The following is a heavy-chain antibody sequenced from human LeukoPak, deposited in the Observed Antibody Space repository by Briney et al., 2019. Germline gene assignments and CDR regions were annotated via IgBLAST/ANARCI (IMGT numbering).Heavy chain of an antibody. Sequence: PSETLSLTCAVYGGSFSGYYWSWIRQPPGKGLEWIGEINHSGSTNYNPSLKSRVTISVDTSKNQFALELSSVTSADTAVYYCARSASRITAYDYWGQGILVSVSS. J-gene: IGHJ4*02. CDR3: ARSASRITAYDY. CDR1: GGSFSGYY. V-gene: IGHV4-34*01. D-gene: IGHD3-16*01. CDR2: INHSGST.